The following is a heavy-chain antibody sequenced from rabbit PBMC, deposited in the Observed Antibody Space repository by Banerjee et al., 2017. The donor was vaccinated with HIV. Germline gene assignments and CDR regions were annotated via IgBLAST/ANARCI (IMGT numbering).Heavy chain of an antibody. CDR3: ARGFAFTGGVYYSNYFNL. CDR2: ITYGGRT. CDR1: GFDFSSYA. J-gene: IGHJ4*01. Sequence: QEQLKESGGGLVQPGGSLKLSCKASGFDFSSYAITWVRQAPGKGLEYIGYITYGGRTYYASWVNGRFTISRENTQNTVSLQLNSLTAADTATYFCARGFAFTGGVYYSNYFNLWGPGTLVTVS. D-gene: IGHD8-1*01. V-gene: IGHV1S29*01.